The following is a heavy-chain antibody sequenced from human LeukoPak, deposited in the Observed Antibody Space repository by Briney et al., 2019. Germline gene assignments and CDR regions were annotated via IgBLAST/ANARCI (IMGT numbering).Heavy chain of an antibody. CDR2: IRYDGSNK. Sequence: GGSLRLSCAVSGFTFSSNGMHWVRQAPGKGLEWVAFIRYDGSNKYYADSVKGRFTISRDNAKNSLYLQMNSLRAEDTAVYYCARDDKGLGDAFDVWGQGTMVTVSS. J-gene: IGHJ3*01. CDR3: ARDDKGLGDAFDV. V-gene: IGHV3-30*02. D-gene: IGHD3-16*01. CDR1: GFTFSSNG.